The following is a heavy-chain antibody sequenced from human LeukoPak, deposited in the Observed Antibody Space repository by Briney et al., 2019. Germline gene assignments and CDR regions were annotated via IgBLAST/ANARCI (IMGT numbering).Heavy chain of an antibody. CDR3: AEGSRDYDFWSGYFDY. V-gene: IGHV1-69*13. CDR2: IIPILGTA. Sequence: ASVKVSCKASGGTFSSYAISWVRQAPGQGLEWMGGIIPILGTANYAQKFQGRVTITADESTSTAYMELSSLRSEDTAVYYCAEGSRDYDFWSGYFDYWGQGTLVTVSS. J-gene: IGHJ4*02. CDR1: GGTFSSYA. D-gene: IGHD3-3*01.